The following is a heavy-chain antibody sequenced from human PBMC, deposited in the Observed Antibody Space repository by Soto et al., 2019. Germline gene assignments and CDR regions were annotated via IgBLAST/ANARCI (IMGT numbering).Heavy chain of an antibody. D-gene: IGHD6-13*01. J-gene: IGHJ4*02. CDR1: GFTFDDYA. CDR3: AKGYLKGGCSSWYLDY. CDR2: ISWDGGST. Sequence: GGSLRLSCAASGFTFDDYAMHWVGQAPGKGLEWVSLISWDGGSTYYADSVKGRFTISRDNSKNSLYVQMNSLRAEDTAFYYCAKGYLKGGCSSWYLDYWGQGTLVTVSS. V-gene: IGHV3-43D*03.